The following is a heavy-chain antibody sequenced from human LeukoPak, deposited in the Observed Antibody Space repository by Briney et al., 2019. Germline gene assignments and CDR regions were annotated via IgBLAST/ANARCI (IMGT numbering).Heavy chain of an antibody. V-gene: IGHV3-23*01. CDR2: ISGRGGST. J-gene: IGHJ4*02. D-gene: IGHD4-23*01. Sequence: TGGSLRLSCAASGFTFSSYAMSWVRQAPGKGLEWVSAISGRGGSTYYADSVKGRFTISRDNSKNTLYLQMNSLRAEDTAVYYCAKDRGVYGGNFDYWGQGTLVTVSS. CDR1: GFTFSSYA. CDR3: AKDRGVYGGNFDY.